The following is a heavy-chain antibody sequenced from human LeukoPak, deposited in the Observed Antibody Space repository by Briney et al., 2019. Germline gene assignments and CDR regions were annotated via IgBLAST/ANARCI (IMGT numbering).Heavy chain of an antibody. J-gene: IGHJ5*02. CDR2: INRGGIT. CDR3: ARSEDCGSSSCYWFDP. D-gene: IGHD2-2*01. CDR1: GGSLSGYY. Sequence: PSETLSLTCAVYGGSLSGYYWSWFRQSPGKGLEWIGEINRGGITKYNPSLKSRVTISLGTSYNQFSLKLTSVTAADTAMYYCARSEDCGSSSCYWFDPWGQGTLVTVSS. V-gene: IGHV4-34*01.